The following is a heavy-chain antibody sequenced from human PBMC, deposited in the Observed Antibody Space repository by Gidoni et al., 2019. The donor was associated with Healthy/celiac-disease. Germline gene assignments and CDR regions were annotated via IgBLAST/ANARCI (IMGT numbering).Heavy chain of an antibody. V-gene: IGHV4-34*01. J-gene: IGHJ3*02. CDR2: INHSGST. CDR3: ASAAGFGELGAFDI. D-gene: IGHD3-10*01. CDR1: GGSFSGYY. Sequence: QVQLQQWCAGLLKPSETLSITCSVYGGSFSGYYWSWIRQPPGKGLEWIGEINHSGSTNHNPSLKSRVTISVDTSKNQFSLKLSSVTAADTAVYYCASAAGFGELGAFDIWGQGTMVTVSS.